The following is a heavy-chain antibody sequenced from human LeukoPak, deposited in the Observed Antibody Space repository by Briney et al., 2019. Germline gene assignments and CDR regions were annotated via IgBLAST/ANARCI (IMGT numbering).Heavy chain of an antibody. CDR2: IHYDGNNK. V-gene: IGHV3-30*02. CDR1: GFTFTTYW. D-gene: IGHD5-12*01. Sequence: GGSLRLSCAASGFTFTTYWMSWVRQAPGKGLDWVAFIHYDGNNKYYADSVKGRFTVSRDNSKNTLYLQMKSLRAEDTAVYYCAKGGGYEAQYYYYYLDVWGKGTTVTISS. J-gene: IGHJ6*03. CDR3: AKGGGYEAQYYYYYLDV.